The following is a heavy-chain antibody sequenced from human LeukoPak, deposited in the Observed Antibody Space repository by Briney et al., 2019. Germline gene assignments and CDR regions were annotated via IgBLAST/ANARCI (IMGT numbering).Heavy chain of an antibody. Sequence: ASVKVSCKASGYTFTSYYMHWVRQAPGQGLEWMGRINPNSGGTSYAQKFQGRVTMTRDTSISTAYMELSRLRSDDTAVYYCARVRAMVRGVKYGNFDYWGQGTLVTVSS. CDR1: GYTFTSYY. J-gene: IGHJ4*02. D-gene: IGHD3-10*01. V-gene: IGHV1-2*06. CDR2: INPNSGGT. CDR3: ARVRAMVRGVKYGNFDY.